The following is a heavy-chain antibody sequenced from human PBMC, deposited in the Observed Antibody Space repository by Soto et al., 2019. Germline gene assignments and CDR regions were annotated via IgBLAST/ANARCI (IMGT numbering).Heavy chain of an antibody. Sequence: GGSLRLSCAASGFTFSSYGMHWVRQAPGKGLEWVAVISYDGSNKYYADSVKGRFTISRDNSKNTLYLQMNSLRAEDTAVYYCAKVGDYYDSSGYYDYWGQGTLVTVYS. J-gene: IGHJ4*02. CDR2: ISYDGSNK. CDR3: AKVGDYYDSSGYYDY. V-gene: IGHV3-30*18. D-gene: IGHD3-22*01. CDR1: GFTFSSYG.